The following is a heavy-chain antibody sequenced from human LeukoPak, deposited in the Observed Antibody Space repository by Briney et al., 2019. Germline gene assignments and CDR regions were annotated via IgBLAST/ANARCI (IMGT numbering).Heavy chain of an antibody. V-gene: IGHV3-7*01. Sequence: PGGPLRLSCVASGLIFSNYWMSWFRQAPGKGLEWVANIKQDGSEKYYVDSVKGRFTISRDNAKNSLYLQMNSLRAEDTAVYYCARGHTILAYWGQGTLVTVSS. CDR1: GLIFSNYW. CDR2: IKQDGSEK. CDR3: ARGHTILAY. D-gene: IGHD3-3*01. J-gene: IGHJ4*02.